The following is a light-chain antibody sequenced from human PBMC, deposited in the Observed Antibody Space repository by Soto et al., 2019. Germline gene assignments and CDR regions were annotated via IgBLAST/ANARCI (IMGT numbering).Light chain of an antibody. CDR2: AES. Sequence: DIQLTRSPSFRSSSVGDRVTITCLASQGIAGSLAWYQQKPGKPPKLLIYAESTLQSGVPSRFSGSGSGTRGTLTISSLQPEDFATYYCQQVKSYPRTFGGGTKVDIK. V-gene: IGKV1-9*01. CDR1: QGIAGS. CDR3: QQVKSYPRT. J-gene: IGKJ4*01.